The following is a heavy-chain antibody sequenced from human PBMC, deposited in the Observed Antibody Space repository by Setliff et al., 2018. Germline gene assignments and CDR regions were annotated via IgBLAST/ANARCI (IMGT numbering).Heavy chain of an antibody. J-gene: IGHJ4*02. D-gene: IGHD5-18*01. CDR3: ARAPLESGYNYGQGHYFDY. CDR1: GNSFTGHF. CDR2: INPDSGGT. V-gene: IGHV1-2*02. Sequence: GASVKVSCKVSGNSFTGHFLHWVRQAPGRGLEWMGWINPDSGGTHSPQNFQGRVRMTRDTSTSTVYMEMSSLRSEDTAVYYCARAPLESGYNYGQGHYFDYWGQGTLVTGSS.